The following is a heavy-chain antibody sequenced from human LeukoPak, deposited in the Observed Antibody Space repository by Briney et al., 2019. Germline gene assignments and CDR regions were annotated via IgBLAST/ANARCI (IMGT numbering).Heavy chain of an antibody. CDR2: INHSGST. CDR1: GGSFSGYY. V-gene: IGHV4-34*01. J-gene: IGHJ5*02. D-gene: IGHD3-10*01. Sequence: SETLSLTCAVYGGSFSGYYWSWIRQPPGKGLEWIGEINHSGSTNYNPSLKSRVTISVDTSKNQFSLKLSSVTAADTAIYYCARDVSLVRGVINPNWFDPWGQGTLVTVSS. CDR3: ARDVSLVRGVINPNWFDP.